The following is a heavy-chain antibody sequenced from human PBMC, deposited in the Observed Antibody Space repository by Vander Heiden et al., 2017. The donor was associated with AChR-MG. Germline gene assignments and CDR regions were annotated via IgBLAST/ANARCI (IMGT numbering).Heavy chain of an antibody. CDR2: IKQDGSEK. CDR3: ARETTVTTYYYFDY. D-gene: IGHD4-17*01. Sequence: EVQLVESGGGLVQPGGSLRPSCAASGFPFSSYWMSWVRQAPGKGLEWVANIKQDGSEKYYVDSVKGRFTISRDNAKNSLYLQMNSLRAEDTAVYYCARETTVTTYYYFDYWGQGTLVTVSS. CDR1: GFPFSSYW. V-gene: IGHV3-7*03. J-gene: IGHJ4*02.